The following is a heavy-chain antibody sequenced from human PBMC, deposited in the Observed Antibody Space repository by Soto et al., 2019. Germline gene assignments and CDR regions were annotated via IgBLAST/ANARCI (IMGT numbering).Heavy chain of an antibody. CDR1: GFTFSSYE. CDR3: ARGTYRISGSGSNWFDP. CDR2: ISSSGSTR. V-gene: IGHV3-48*03. Sequence: LRLSCAASGFTFSSYEMNWVRQAPGKGLEWVLYISSSGSTRYYADSVKGRFTISRDNAKNSLYLQMNSLRAEDTAVYYCARGTYRISGSGSNWFDPWGQGTLVTVS. D-gene: IGHD2-15*01. J-gene: IGHJ5*02.